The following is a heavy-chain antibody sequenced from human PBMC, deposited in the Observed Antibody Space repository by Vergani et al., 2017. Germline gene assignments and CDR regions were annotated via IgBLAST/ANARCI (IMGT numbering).Heavy chain of an antibody. CDR3: ASLFGCSSTSCYPFDY. D-gene: IGHD2-2*01. Sequence: EVQLVESGGGLVQPGGSLRLSCAASGFTFSSYSMNWVRQAPGKGREWVSYISSSSSTIYYADSVKGRFTISRDNAKNSLYLQMNSLRAEDTAVYYCASLFGCSSTSCYPFDYWGQGTLVTVSS. J-gene: IGHJ4*02. CDR1: GFTFSSYS. CDR2: ISSSSSTI. V-gene: IGHV3-48*01.